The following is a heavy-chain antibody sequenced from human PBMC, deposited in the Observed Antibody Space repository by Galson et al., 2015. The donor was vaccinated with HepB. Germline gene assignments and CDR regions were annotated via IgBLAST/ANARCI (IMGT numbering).Heavy chain of an antibody. CDR1: GFTFSSYW. J-gene: IGHJ6*02. D-gene: IGHD5-18*01. V-gene: IGHV3-7*01. CDR3: ARLPWIQLWLLDWVDGMDV. CDR2: IKQDGSEK. Sequence: SLRLSCAASGFTFSSYWMSWVRQAPGKGLEWVANIKQDGSEKYYVDSVKGRFTISRDNAKNSLYLQMNSLRAEDTAVYYCARLPWIQLWLLDWVDGMDVWGQGTTVTVSS.